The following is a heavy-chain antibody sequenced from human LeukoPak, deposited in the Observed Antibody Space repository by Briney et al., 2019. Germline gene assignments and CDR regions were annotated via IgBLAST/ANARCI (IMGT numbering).Heavy chain of an antibody. J-gene: IGHJ6*03. CDR1: GGTFSSYA. CDR2: IIPIFGTA. D-gene: IGHD6-13*01. Sequence: ASVKVSCKASGGTFSSYAISWVRQAPGQGLEWMGGIIPIFGTANYAQKFQGRVTITTDESTNTAYMELRSLTSEDTAVYYCARVDSSSWYKSDYYYMDVWGKGTTVIVSS. CDR3: ARVDSSSWYKSDYYYMDV. V-gene: IGHV1-69*05.